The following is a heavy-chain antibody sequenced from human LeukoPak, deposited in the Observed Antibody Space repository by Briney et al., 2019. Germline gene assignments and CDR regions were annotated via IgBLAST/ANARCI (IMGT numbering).Heavy chain of an antibody. J-gene: IGHJ6*02. V-gene: IGHV1-46*01. CDR3: AREDVVLVDAVRYYYYGMDV. CDR2: INPSGGST. Sequence: ASVKVSCKASGYDFISYYMHWVRQAPGQGLEWMGIINPSGGSTSYAQKFQDRVTMTRDTSTSTVYMELSSLKSEDTAVYYCAREDVVLVDAVRYYYYGMDVWGQGTTVTVSS. CDR1: GYDFISYY. D-gene: IGHD2-8*01.